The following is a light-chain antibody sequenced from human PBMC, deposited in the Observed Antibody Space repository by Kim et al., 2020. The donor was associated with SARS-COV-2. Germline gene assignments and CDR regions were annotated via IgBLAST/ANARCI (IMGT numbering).Light chain of an antibody. CDR3: ESRDSSGSVV. CDR1: SLRNYY. CDR2: VKD. V-gene: IGLV3-19*01. Sequence: SSELTQDPAVSVALGQTVRITCQGDSLRNYYATWYQQKPGQAPLLVIYVKDNRPSGIPDRFSGSYSGNTASLTITGAQAEDEADFYCESRDSSGSVVFGGGTKLTVL. J-gene: IGLJ2*01.